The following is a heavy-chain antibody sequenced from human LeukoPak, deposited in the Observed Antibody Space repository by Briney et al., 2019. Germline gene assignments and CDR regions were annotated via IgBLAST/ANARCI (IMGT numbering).Heavy chain of an antibody. Sequence: GVSLRLSCAASGFTFSSYAMSWVRQAPGKGLEWVSAISGSGGSTYYADSVKGRFTISRDNSKNTLYLQMNSLRAEDTAVYYCAKDSHLSPYGMDVWGQGTTVTVSS. V-gene: IGHV3-23*01. CDR2: ISGSGGST. CDR3: AKDSHLSPYGMDV. J-gene: IGHJ6*02. CDR1: GFTFSSYA. D-gene: IGHD3-3*02.